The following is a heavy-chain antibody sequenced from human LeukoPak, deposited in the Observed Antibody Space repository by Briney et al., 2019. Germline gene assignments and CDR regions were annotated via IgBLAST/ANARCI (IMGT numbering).Heavy chain of an antibody. CDR3: ARGAYYYGSGNYYGIDV. V-gene: IGHV1-8*01. J-gene: IGHJ6*02. D-gene: IGHD3-10*01. CDR2: MNPNSGNT. Sequence: GASVKVSCKASGYTFTSYDINWVRQATGQGLEWMGWMNPNSGNTGYAQKFQGRVTMTRNTSISTAYMELSSLRSEDTAVYYCARGAYYYGSGNYYGIDVWGQGTTVTVSS. CDR1: GYTFTSYD.